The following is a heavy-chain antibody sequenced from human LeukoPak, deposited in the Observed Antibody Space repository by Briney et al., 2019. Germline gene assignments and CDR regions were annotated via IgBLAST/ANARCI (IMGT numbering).Heavy chain of an antibody. J-gene: IGHJ6*02. D-gene: IGHD3-22*01. V-gene: IGHV3-48*03. CDR2: ISSSGSTI. CDR1: GFTFSSYE. Sequence: PGGSLRLSCAASGFTFSSYEMNWVRQAPGKGLEWVSYISSSGSTIYYADSVKGRFTISRDNAKNSLYLQMNSLRAEDTAVYYCARVSSSYDSSGYYGMDVWGQGSTVTVSS. CDR3: ARVSSSYDSSGYYGMDV.